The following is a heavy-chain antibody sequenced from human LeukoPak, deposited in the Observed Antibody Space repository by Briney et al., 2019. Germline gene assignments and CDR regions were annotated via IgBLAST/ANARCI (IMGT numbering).Heavy chain of an antibody. D-gene: IGHD6-19*01. V-gene: IGHV4-59*01. CDR1: GGSISSYC. J-gene: IGHJ4*02. CDR2: IYYSGST. Sequence: SETLSLTCTVSGGSISSYCWSWIRQPPGKGLEWIGYIYYSGSTNYNPSLKSRVTISVDTSKNQFSLKLSSVTAADTAVYYCARGHSGWYYFDYWGQGTLVTVSS. CDR3: ARGHSGWYYFDY.